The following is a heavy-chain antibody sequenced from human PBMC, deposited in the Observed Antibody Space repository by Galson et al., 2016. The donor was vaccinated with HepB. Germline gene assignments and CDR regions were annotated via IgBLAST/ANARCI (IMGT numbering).Heavy chain of an antibody. CDR1: GYTFTNYA. Sequence: SVKVSCKASGYTFTNYAIAWVRQAPGQGLEWMGWLSAQNGNTHYSESLQGRLTLTRDISTSTVYMELSSLKSDDTAFYYCAKEQAELWAPDYFGLEVWGQGTPFSVSS. J-gene: IGHJ6*02. CDR2: LSAQNGNT. CDR3: AKEQAELWAPDYFGLEV. D-gene: IGHD1-1*01. V-gene: IGHV1-18*01.